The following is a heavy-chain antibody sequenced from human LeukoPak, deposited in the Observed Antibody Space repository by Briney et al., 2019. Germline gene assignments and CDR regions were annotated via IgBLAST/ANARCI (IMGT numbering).Heavy chain of an antibody. CDR3: ARGGTVTTAPIDY. D-gene: IGHD4-17*01. V-gene: IGHV1-46*01. CDR1: GYTFTSYY. Sequence: ASVKVSCKASGYTFTSYYMHWVRQAPGQGLEWMGIINSSSGSTSYAQKFQGRATMTRDTSTSTVDMELSSLRFEDTAVYYCARGGTVTTAPIDYWGQGTLVTVSS. J-gene: IGHJ4*02. CDR2: INSSSGST.